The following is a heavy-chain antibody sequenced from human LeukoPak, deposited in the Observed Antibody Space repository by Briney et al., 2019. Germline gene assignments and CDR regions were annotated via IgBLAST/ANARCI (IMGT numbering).Heavy chain of an antibody. CDR3: ARDFFPVVDSTWYEIGY. CDR1: GFTFNDYA. D-gene: IGHD2-21*01. V-gene: IGHV3-30-3*01. Sequence: PGRSLILSCAASGFTFNDYAMYWVRQAPGKGLEWVTLTSYDGYDKSYADSVRGRFTISRDNSRNTLYLQMDSLRSEDTAVYYCARDFFPVVDSTWYEIGYWGQGTLVTVSS. CDR2: TSYDGYDK. J-gene: IGHJ4*02.